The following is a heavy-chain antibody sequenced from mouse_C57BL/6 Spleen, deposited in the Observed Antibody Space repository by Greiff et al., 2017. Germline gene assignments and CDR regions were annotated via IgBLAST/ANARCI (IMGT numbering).Heavy chain of an antibody. D-gene: IGHD6-1*01. V-gene: IGHV1-66*01. Sequence: VKLQESGPELVKPGASVKISCKASGYSFTSYYIHWVKQRPGQGLEWIGWIYPGSGNTKYNEKFKGKATLTADTSSSTAYMQLSSLTSEDSAVYYCARQAALYAMDYWGQGTSVTVSS. CDR3: ARQAALYAMDY. J-gene: IGHJ4*01. CDR2: IYPGSGNT. CDR1: GYSFTSYY.